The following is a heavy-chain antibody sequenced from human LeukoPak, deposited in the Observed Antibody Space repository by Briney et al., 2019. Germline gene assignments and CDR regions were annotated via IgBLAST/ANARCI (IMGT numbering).Heavy chain of an antibody. D-gene: IGHD2-15*01. CDR3: AKGEKRYCSGGSCYDTLDY. CDR1: GFTFSSYG. J-gene: IGHJ4*02. CDR2: ISYDGSNK. Sequence: GRSLRLSCAASGFTFSSYGMHWVRQAPGKGLEWVAVISYDGSNKYYADSVKGRFTISRDNSKNTLYLQMNSLRAEDTAVYYCAKGEKRYCSGGSCYDTLDYWGQGTLVTVSS. V-gene: IGHV3-30*18.